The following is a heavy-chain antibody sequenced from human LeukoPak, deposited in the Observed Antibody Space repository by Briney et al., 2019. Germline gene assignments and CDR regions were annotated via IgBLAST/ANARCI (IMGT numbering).Heavy chain of an antibody. J-gene: IGHJ6*03. Sequence: GGSLRLSCAGSGFTVSSNYMSWVRQAPGKGLEWVSVIYSGGSTYYADSVKGRFTISRDNSKSTMYLQMNSLRAEDTAVYYCARGRITMVRGVNGPMDVWGKGTTVTVSS. V-gene: IGHV3-53*01. CDR2: IYSGGST. CDR1: GFTVSSNY. CDR3: ARGRITMVRGVNGPMDV. D-gene: IGHD3-10*01.